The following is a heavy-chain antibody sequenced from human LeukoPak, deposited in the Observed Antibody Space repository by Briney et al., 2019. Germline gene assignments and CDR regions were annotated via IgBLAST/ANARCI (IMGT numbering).Heavy chain of an antibody. CDR1: GYTFTSYY. Sequence: ASVMVSCKASGYTFTSYYMHWVRQAPGQGLEWMGIINPSGGSTSYAQKFQGRVTMTRDTPTSTVYMELSSLRSEDTAVYYCARTIEGEDAFDIWGQGTMVTVSS. V-gene: IGHV1-46*01. J-gene: IGHJ3*02. D-gene: IGHD1-26*01. CDR3: ARTIEGEDAFDI. CDR2: INPSGGST.